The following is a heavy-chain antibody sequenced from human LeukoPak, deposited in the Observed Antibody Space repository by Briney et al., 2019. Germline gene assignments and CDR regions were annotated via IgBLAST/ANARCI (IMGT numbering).Heavy chain of an antibody. Sequence: ASVKVSCKASGYTFTSYYMHWVRQAPGQGLEWMGIINPSGGSTSYAQKLQGRVTMTRDMSTSTVYMELSSLRSEDTAVYYCARGPRSTYYGGNFDYWGQGTLVTVSS. CDR2: INPSGGST. J-gene: IGHJ4*02. D-gene: IGHD4-23*01. CDR1: GYTFTSYY. V-gene: IGHV1-46*01. CDR3: ARGPRSTYYGGNFDY.